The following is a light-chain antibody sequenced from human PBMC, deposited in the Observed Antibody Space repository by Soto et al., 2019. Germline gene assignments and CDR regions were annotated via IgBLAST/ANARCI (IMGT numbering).Light chain of an antibody. CDR1: QSVSSN. CDR3: QQYDIWPQT. V-gene: IGKV3-15*01. CDR2: GAS. J-gene: IGKJ3*01. Sequence: EIVLTQSPGTLSLSPGERATLSCRASQSVSSNLLAWYQEKPGQAPRLLIYGASTRATGIPARFSGSGSGTEFTLTISSLQSEDFAVYFCQQYDIWPQTFGPGTKVDIK.